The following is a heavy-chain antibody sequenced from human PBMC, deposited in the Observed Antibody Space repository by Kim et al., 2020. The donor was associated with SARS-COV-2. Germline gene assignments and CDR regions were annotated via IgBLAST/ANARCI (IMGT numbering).Heavy chain of an antibody. Sequence: SYSPSFQGQVTISADKSISTAYLQWSSLKASDTAMYYCARQGVYGDYGGYWGQGTLVTVSS. V-gene: IGHV5-51*01. D-gene: IGHD4-17*01. J-gene: IGHJ4*02. CDR3: ARQGVYGDYGGY.